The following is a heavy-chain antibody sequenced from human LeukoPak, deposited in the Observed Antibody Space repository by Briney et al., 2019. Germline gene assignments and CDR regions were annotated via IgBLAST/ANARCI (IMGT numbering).Heavy chain of an antibody. Sequence: DSLRGRFTISRDNAKNSLYLQMNGLRAEDTAVYYCARSRGYDILTGYYNLDFDYWGQGTLVTVSS. J-gene: IGHJ4*02. V-gene: IGHV3-21*01. D-gene: IGHD3-9*01. CDR3: ARSRGYDILTGYYNLDFDY.